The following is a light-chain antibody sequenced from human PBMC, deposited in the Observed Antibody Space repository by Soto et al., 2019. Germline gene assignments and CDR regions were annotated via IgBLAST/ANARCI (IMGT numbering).Light chain of an antibody. CDR2: DVT. V-gene: IGLV2-11*01. CDR3: CSFAGTSTI. J-gene: IGLJ2*01. Sequence: QSALTQPRSVSGSPGQSVTISCTGISSDVGGYSHVSWFQQHPGKAPKLMIYDVTKRPSGVPDRFSGSKSGNTASLTISGLQAEDESDYYCCSFAGTSTIFGGGTKLTVL. CDR1: SSDVGGYSH.